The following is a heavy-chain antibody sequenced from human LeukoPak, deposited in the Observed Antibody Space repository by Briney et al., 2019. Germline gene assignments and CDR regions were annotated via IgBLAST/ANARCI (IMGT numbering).Heavy chain of an antibody. CDR3: ARTIVGARAY. CDR2: ITSSSSSI. CDR1: GFTFSSHS. Sequence: GGSLRLSCAASGFTFSSHSMNWVRQAPGKGLEWVSSITSSSSSIYYADSVKGRFTISRDNAKNSLYLQMNSLRAEDTAVYYCARTIVGARAYWGQGTLVTVSS. D-gene: IGHD1-26*01. J-gene: IGHJ4*02. V-gene: IGHV3-21*01.